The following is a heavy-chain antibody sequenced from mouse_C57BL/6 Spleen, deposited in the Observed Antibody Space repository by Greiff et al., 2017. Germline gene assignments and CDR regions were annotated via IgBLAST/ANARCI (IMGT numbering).Heavy chain of an antibody. CDR1: GYTFTSYW. CDR3: ARGYYGSSSLDY. D-gene: IGHD1-1*01. CDR2: IHPNSGST. J-gene: IGHJ2*01. V-gene: IGHV1-64*01. Sequence: QVQLQQPGAELVKPGASVKLSCKASGYTFTSYWMHWVKQRPGQGLEWIGMIHPNSGSTNYNEKFKSKATLTVDKSSSTAYMQLSSLTSEDSAVYYCARGYYGSSSLDYWGQGTTLTVSS.